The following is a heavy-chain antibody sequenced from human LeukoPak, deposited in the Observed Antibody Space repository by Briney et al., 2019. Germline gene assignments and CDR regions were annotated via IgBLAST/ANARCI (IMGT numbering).Heavy chain of an antibody. Sequence: ASVKVSCKASGYTFTGYYVHWVRQAPGQGLEWMGWINPNSGGTNYAQKFQGRVTMTRDTSISTAYMELSRLRSDDTAVYYCARLYYYDSSGYPDAAMFDPWGQGTLVTVSS. CDR2: INPNSGGT. CDR1: GYTFTGYY. V-gene: IGHV1-2*02. J-gene: IGHJ5*02. D-gene: IGHD3-22*01. CDR3: ARLYYYDSSGYPDAAMFDP.